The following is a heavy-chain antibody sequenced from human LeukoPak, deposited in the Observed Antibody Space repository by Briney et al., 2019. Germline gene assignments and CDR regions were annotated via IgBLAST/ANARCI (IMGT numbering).Heavy chain of an antibody. Sequence: SETLSLTCTVSGGSISSSSYYWGWIRQPPGKGLEWIGSIYYSGSTYYNPSLKSRVTISVDTSKNQLSLKLSSVTAADTAVYYCARLGAYRTEAHFDYWGQGTLVTVSS. CDR1: GGSISSSSYY. J-gene: IGHJ4*02. V-gene: IGHV4-39*01. D-gene: IGHD1-26*01. CDR3: ARLGAYRTEAHFDY. CDR2: IYYSGST.